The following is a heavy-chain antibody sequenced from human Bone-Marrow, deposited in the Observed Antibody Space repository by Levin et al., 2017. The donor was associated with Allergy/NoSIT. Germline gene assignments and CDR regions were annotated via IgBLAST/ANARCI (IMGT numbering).Heavy chain of an antibody. D-gene: IGHD1-1*01. CDR2: ISSSGTT. Sequence: KSSETLSLTCTVSGSSINLFYWTWIRQSPGLGLEWIGHISSSGTTRYNPSLKSRVTTSIDTSKDQFSLHLTSVTAADTATYYCARDTGGWYFDIWGRGTLVTVSS. V-gene: IGHV4-59*01. CDR1: GSSINLFY. J-gene: IGHJ2*01. CDR3: ARDTGGWYFDI.